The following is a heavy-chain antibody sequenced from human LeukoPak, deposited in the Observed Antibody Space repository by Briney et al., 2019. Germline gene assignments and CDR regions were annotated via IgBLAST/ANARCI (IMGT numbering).Heavy chain of an antibody. CDR2: IVVGSGNT. J-gene: IGHJ5*02. CDR3: AAVGRIYCGGGSCYSGTNNWFDP. D-gene: IGHD2-15*01. Sequence: GTSVKVSCKASGFTFTSSAVQWVRQARGQRLEWIGWIVVGSGNTNYAQKFQERVTITRDMSTSTAYMELSSLRSEDTAVYYCAAVGRIYCGGGSCYSGTNNWFDPWGQGTLVTVSS. CDR1: GFTFTSSA. V-gene: IGHV1-58*01.